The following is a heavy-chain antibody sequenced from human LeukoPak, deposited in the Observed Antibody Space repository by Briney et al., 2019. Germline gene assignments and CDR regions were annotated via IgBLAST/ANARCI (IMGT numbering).Heavy chain of an antibody. Sequence: GGSLRLSCVASGFTFGSYAMSWVRQAPGKGLEWVSANSGSGGSTYYADSVKGRFTIPRDNSKNTLYLQMNSLRAEDTAVYYCATNQGDSYYYYGMDVWGKGTTVTVSS. D-gene: IGHD3-16*01. J-gene: IGHJ6*04. V-gene: IGHV3-23*01. CDR2: NSGSGGST. CDR3: ATNQGDSYYYYGMDV. CDR1: GFTFGSYA.